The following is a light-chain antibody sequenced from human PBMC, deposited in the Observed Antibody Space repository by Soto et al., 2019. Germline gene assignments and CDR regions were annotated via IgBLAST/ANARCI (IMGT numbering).Light chain of an antibody. J-gene: IGKJ2*01. CDR1: QSISRW. V-gene: IGKV1-5*01. Sequence: DIQMTQSPSTLSASVGDRVTITCRASQSISRWLAWYQQKLGEAPKLLIYDASNLESGVPSRFSGSGSGTEFTLTISSLQPDDFAIYYCQEYSDWPLYTFGQGTKVDIK. CDR3: QEYSDWPLYT. CDR2: DAS.